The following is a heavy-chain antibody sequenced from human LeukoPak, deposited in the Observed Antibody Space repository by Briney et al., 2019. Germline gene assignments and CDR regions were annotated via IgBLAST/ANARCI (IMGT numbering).Heavy chain of an antibody. CDR2: KSSNGSNT. D-gene: IGHD3-10*01. CDR3: ARGRGPYGWFDP. CDR1: GFDLSAYW. V-gene: IGHV3-74*01. Sequence: PGGSLRLSCAASGFDLSAYWMHWVRQVPGKGLVWVSRKSSNGSNTNYADSVKGRFTVSRDNAKNTLYLQMNSLRVEDTAVYYCARGRGPYGWFDPWGQGTTVTVSS. J-gene: IGHJ5*01.